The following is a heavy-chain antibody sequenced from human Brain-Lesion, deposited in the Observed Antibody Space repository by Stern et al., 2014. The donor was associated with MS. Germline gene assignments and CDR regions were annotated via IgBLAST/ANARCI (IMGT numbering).Heavy chain of an antibody. CDR3: ATYCYDSTGYNDF. Sequence: VQLVQSGAEVKKPGASVKVSCKASGYTFTGYYMHWVRQAPGQGLEWMGLLNPKRGGTNYALQFQGWVPMTRDTSINTAYMELSRLGSDDTAVYYCATYCYDSTGYNDFWGQGTLVTVSS. CDR2: LNPKRGGT. CDR1: GYTFTGYY. J-gene: IGHJ4*02. V-gene: IGHV1-2*04. D-gene: IGHD3-22*01.